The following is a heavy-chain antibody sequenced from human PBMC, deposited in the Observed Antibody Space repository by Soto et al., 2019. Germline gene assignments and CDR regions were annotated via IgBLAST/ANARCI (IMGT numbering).Heavy chain of an antibody. J-gene: IGHJ4*02. V-gene: IGHV1-69*02. Sequence: SVKVSCKASGGTFSSYTISWVRQAPGQGLEWMGRIIPILGIANYAQKFQGRVTITADKSTSTAYMELSSLRSEDTAVYYCARAEGDYGSGSYYKWDDWGQGTRVNVAS. CDR3: ARAEGDYGSGSYYKWDD. CDR2: IIPILGIA. D-gene: IGHD3-10*01. CDR1: GGTFSSYT.